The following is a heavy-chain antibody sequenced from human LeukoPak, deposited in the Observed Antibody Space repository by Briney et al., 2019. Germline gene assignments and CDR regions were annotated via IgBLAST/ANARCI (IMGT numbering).Heavy chain of an antibody. Sequence: GGSLRLSCAASGFTFSGSAMHWVRQASGRGLEWVGRIRSKANSYATAYAASVKGRFTISRDDSKNTAYLQMNSLKTEDTAVYYCTRHAHDYGDPGYMDVWGKGTTVTVSS. D-gene: IGHD4-17*01. CDR1: GFTFSGSA. J-gene: IGHJ6*03. CDR2: IRSKANSYAT. V-gene: IGHV3-73*01. CDR3: TRHAHDYGDPGYMDV.